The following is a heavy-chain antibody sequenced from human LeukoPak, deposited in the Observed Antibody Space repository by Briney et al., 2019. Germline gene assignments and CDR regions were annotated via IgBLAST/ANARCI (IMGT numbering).Heavy chain of an antibody. V-gene: IGHV3-21*01. CDR3: ARGPLTLWFYFDY. J-gene: IGHJ4*02. D-gene: IGHD3-10*01. Sequence: GSLRLSCAASGFTFSSYSMNWVRQAPGKGLEWVSSISSSSSYIYYADSVKGRFTISRDNAKNSLYLQMNSLRAEDTAVYYCARGPLTLWFYFDYWGQGTLVTVSS. CDR2: ISSSSSYI. CDR1: GFTFSSYS.